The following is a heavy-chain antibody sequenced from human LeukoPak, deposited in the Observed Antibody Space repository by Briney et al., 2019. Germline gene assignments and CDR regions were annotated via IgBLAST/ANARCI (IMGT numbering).Heavy chain of an antibody. CDR3: ARDYGQNWFDP. CDR2: IIPILGIA. V-gene: IGHV1-69*04. D-gene: IGHD4-17*01. CDR1: GGTFSSYA. J-gene: IGHJ5*02. Sequence: SVTVSCKASGGTFSSYAISWVRQAPGQGLEWMGRIIPILGIANCAQKFQGRVTITADKSTSTAYMELSSLRSEDTAVYYCARDYGQNWFDPWGQGTLVTVSS.